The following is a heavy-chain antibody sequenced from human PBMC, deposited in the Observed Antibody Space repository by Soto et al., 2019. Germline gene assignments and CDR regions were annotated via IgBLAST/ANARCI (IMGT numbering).Heavy chain of an antibody. J-gene: IGHJ4*02. CDR1: GGSISSYS. D-gene: IGHD2-2*03. Sequence: PSETLSLTCTVSGGSISSYSWSWIRQPPGKGLEWIGNIHYNGNTKYSPSLKSRVTMSVDTSKNHFSLKLISVTTADTAVYFCAREGNLGRWIQPLDSWGQGTLVPVAS. CDR2: IHYNGNT. CDR3: AREGNLGRWIQPLDS. V-gene: IGHV4-59*01.